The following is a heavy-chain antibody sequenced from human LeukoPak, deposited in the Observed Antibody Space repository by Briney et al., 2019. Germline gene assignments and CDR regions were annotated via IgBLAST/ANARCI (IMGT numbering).Heavy chain of an antibody. V-gene: IGHV3-33*08. D-gene: IGHD2-2*01. J-gene: IGHJ4*02. Sequence: PGGSLRLSCAASGFIFSDYAMNWVRQAPGKGLEWVAVIWYDGSNKYYTDSVKGRFTISRDNSKNTLYLQMNSLRAEDTAVYYCARGGMVPAAMYYWGQGTLVTVSS. CDR3: ARGGMVPAAMYY. CDR1: GFIFSDYA. CDR2: IWYDGSNK.